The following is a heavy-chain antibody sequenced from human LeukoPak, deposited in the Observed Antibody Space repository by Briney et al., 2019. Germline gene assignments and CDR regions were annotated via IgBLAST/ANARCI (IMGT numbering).Heavy chain of an antibody. V-gene: IGHV2-5*02. D-gene: IGHD5-18*01. J-gene: IGHJ3*02. Sequence: ECGPTLVNPTHTLTLTCTFTGFSLSTSGVAVGWIRQPPGKALEWLALIYWDDDKRYSPSLKSRLSITKDTSKNQVVLTMTNMDPVDTATYYCAHSEDTALVHDAFDIWGQGTMVTVSS. CDR2: IYWDDDK. CDR1: GFSLSTSGVA. CDR3: AHSEDTALVHDAFDI.